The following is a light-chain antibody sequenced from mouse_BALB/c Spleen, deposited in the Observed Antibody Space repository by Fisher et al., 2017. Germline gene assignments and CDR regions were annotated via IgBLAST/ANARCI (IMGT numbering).Light chain of an antibody. CDR1: SSVSY. V-gene: IGKV4-90*01. J-gene: IGKJ1*01. Sequence: DIVITQTTAIMSASPGEKVTITCSASSSVSYMNWYQQKPGSSPKIWIYGISNLASGVPARFSGSGSGTSFSFTINSMEAEDVATYYCQQRSSYPWTFGGGTKLEIK. CDR3: QQRSSYPWT. CDR2: GIS.